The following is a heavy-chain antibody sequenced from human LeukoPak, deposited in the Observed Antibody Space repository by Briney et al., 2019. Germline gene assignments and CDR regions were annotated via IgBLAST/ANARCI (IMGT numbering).Heavy chain of an antibody. CDR2: ISAYNGNT. CDR3: ARGGGTMVRGVIIKGYFDY. D-gene: IGHD3-10*01. CDR1: GYTFTSYG. V-gene: IGHV1-18*01. Sequence: ASVKVSCKASGYTFTSYGISWVRQAPGQGLEWMGWISAYNGNTNYAQKLQGRVTMTTDTSTSTAYMELRSLRSDDTAVYYCARGGGTMVRGVIIKGYFDYWGRGTLVTVSS. J-gene: IGHJ4*02.